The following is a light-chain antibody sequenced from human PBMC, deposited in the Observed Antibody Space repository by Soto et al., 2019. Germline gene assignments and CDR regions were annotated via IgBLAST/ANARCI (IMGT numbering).Light chain of an antibody. J-gene: IGKJ3*01. V-gene: IGKV3-11*01. CDR2: DAS. Sequence: ENVLTQSPGTLSLSPGERATLSCRASQSVSSNFLAWYQQKPGQAPRLLIYDASNRATGIPARFSGSGSGTDFTLTISSLEPEDFAVYYCQQRSNWPPFTFGPGTKVDIK. CDR1: QSVSSN. CDR3: QQRSNWPPFT.